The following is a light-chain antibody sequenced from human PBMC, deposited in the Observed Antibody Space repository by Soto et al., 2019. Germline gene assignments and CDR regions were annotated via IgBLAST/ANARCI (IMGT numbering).Light chain of an antibody. V-gene: IGKV3-20*01. CDR3: QQYDGTPPWT. CDR1: QRVSISY. CDR2: ATS. J-gene: IGKJ1*01. Sequence: EVVLTQSPGTLALSPGERATLSCRASQRVSISYLAWYQQKPGQAPRLLIYATSSRATGIPDRFSGSGSGTDFTLTISRLEPEDFALYHCQQYDGTPPWTFGQGTRVDIK.